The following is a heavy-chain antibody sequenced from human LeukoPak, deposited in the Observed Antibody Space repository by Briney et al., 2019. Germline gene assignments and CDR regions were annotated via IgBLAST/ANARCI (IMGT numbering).Heavy chain of an antibody. Sequence: GGSLRLSCAASGFTFSNAWMSWVRQAPGKGLEWVGRIKSKTDGGTTDYAAPVKGRFTISRDDSKNTLYLQMNSLKTEDTAVYYCTTEMGATKEDAFDIWGQGTMVTVSS. CDR3: TTEMGATKEDAFDI. J-gene: IGHJ3*02. CDR1: GFTFSNAW. D-gene: IGHD1-26*01. CDR2: IKSKTDGGTT. V-gene: IGHV3-15*01.